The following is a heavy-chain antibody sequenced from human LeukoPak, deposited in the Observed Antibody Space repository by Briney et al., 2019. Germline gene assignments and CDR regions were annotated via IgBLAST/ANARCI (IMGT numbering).Heavy chain of an antibody. J-gene: IGHJ4*02. CDR2: IYYSGST. Sequence: SQTLSLTCTVSGGSISSGGYYWSWIRQHPGKGLEWIGYIYYSGSTYYNPSLKSRVTISVDTSKNQFSLKLSSVPAADTAVYYCARARRRRGGRFDYWGQGTLVTVSS. CDR1: GGSISSGGYY. CDR3: ARARRRRGGRFDY. V-gene: IGHV4-31*03. D-gene: IGHD2-15*01.